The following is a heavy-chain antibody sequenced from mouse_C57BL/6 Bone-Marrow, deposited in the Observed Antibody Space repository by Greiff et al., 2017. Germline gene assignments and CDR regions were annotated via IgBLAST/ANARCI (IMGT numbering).Heavy chain of an antibody. V-gene: IGHV1-74*01. J-gene: IGHJ3*01. CDR1: GYTFTSYW. Sequence: QVHVKQPGAELVKPGASVKVSCKASGYTFTSYWMHWVKQRPGQGLEWIGRIHPSDSDTNYNQKFKGKATLTVDKSSSTAYMQLSSLTSEDSAVYYCAIWAYGNYWFAYWGQGTLVTVSA. D-gene: IGHD2-1*01. CDR2: IHPSDSDT. CDR3: AIWAYGNYWFAY.